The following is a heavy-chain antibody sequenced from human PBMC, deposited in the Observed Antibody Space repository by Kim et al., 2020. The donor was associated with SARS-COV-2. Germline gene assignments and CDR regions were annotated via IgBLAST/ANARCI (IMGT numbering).Heavy chain of an antibody. J-gene: IGHJ5*02. CDR3: ARASQRVNVLRFLNWFDP. CDR2: INPSGGST. V-gene: IGHV1-46*01. Sequence: ASVKVSCKASGYTFTSYYMHWVRQAPGQGLEWMGIINPSGGSTSYAQKFQGRVTMTRDTSTSTVYMELSSLRSEDTAVYYCARASQRVNVLRFLNWFDPWGQGTLVTVSS. CDR1: GYTFTSYY. D-gene: IGHD3-3*01.